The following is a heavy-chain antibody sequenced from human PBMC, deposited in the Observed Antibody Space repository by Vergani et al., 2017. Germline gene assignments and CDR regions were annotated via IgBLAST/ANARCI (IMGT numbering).Heavy chain of an antibody. CDR2: ISNSGNTI. Sequence: VQLVESGGGVVQPGGSLRLSCAASGFTFSNYGMHWIRQAPGKGLEWVSYISNSGNTIEYADSVKGRFSISRDNAKSSLFLQMDSLRAEDTAVYYCARDHRDYNNYPGTFDIWGQGSMVTVSS. V-gene: IGHV3-48*01. CDR3: ARDHRDYNNYPGTFDI. D-gene: IGHD5-24*01. J-gene: IGHJ3*02. CDR1: GFTFSNYG.